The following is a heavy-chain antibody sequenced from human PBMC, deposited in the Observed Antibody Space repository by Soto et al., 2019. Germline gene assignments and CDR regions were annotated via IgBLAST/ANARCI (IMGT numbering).Heavy chain of an antibody. V-gene: IGHV4-39*02. CDR1: GGPITNSNYY. Sequence: QLQLQESGPGLVKPSETLSLTCTVSGGPITNSNYYWGWIRQPPGKGLEWIGRIFYDGSTNYNPSPTSRIAISVDTSRNLFSRKLTSVTAAETAVYHCVRLVTATGAGDFWGQGIRVTVSS. J-gene: IGHJ4*02. CDR2: IFYDGST. CDR3: VRLVTATGAGDF. D-gene: IGHD1-1*01.